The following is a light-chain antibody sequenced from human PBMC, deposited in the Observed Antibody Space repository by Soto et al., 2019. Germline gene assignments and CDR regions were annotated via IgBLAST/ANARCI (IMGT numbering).Light chain of an antibody. V-gene: IGLV2-11*01. CDR1: SSDVGTYNY. J-gene: IGLJ1*01. CDR2: DVS. CDR3: CSYAGSPRYV. Sequence: QSALTQPRSVSGSLGQSVTISCTGTSSDVGTYNYVSWYQQHPGKAPKVMNYDVSERPSGVPVRFSGSKSGNTASLTISGLQAEDEAYYYCCSYAGSPRYVLGTGTKLTVL.